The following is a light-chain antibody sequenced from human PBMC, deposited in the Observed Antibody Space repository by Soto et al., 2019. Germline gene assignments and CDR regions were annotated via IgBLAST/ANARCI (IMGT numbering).Light chain of an antibody. CDR1: QGISNY. CDR3: QQSNSFPFT. CDR2: TAS. V-gene: IGKV1-12*01. Sequence: DIQMTQSPPSLSASVGDRVTITCRASQGISNYLAWYQQKPGELPKLVIYTASRLQSGVPSRFSGSASGTDFTLTISSLQPEDSATYYCQQSNSFPFTFGPGTKVDIK. J-gene: IGKJ3*01.